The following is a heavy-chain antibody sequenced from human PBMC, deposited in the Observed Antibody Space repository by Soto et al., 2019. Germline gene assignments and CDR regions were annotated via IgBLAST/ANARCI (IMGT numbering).Heavy chain of an antibody. V-gene: IGHV5-10-1*01. D-gene: IGHD3-3*01. Sequence: GESLKISCKGSGYSFTSYWISWVRQMPGKGLGWMGRIDPSDSYTNYSPSFQGHVTISTDKSISTAYLQWSSLKASDTAMYYCARQYVTIFGVVTTDHWGQGTLVIVSS. CDR2: IDPSDSYT. CDR3: ARQYVTIFGVVTTDH. CDR1: GYSFTSYW. J-gene: IGHJ4*02.